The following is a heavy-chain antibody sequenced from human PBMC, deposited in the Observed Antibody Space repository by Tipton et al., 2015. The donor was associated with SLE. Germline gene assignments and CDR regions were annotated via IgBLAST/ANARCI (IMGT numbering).Heavy chain of an antibody. J-gene: IGHJ4*02. CDR2: IKQDGSEK. D-gene: IGHD6-19*01. V-gene: IGHV3-7*01. Sequence: GSLRLSCAASGFTFSSFWMSWVRQAPGKGLEWVANIKQDGSEKYYVDSVKGRFTISRDNAKNSLYLQMNSLRAEDTAVYYCGPDIAVAGTDYWGQGTLVTVSS. CDR1: GFTFSSFW. CDR3: GPDIAVAGTDY.